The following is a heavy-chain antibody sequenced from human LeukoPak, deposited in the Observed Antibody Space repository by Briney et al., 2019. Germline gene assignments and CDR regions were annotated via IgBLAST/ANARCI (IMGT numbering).Heavy chain of an antibody. J-gene: IGHJ4*02. CDR2: IYYSGST. D-gene: IGHD5-18*01. CDR3: ARGDGHIQFDY. CDR1: GGSISSSSYY. V-gene: IGHV4-39*07. Sequence: SETLSLTCTVSGGSISSSSYYWGWIRQPPGKGLEWIGSIYYSGSTYYNPSLKSRVTISVDTSKNQFSLKLSSVTAADTAVYYCARGDGHIQFDYWGQGTLVTVSS.